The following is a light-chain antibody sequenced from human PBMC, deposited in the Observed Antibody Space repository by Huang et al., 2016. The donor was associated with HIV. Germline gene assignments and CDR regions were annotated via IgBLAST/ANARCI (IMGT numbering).Light chain of an antibody. J-gene: IGKJ4*01. CDR1: QTISIN. V-gene: IGKV3-15*01. Sequence: EIVLTQSPATLSVSPGERATLSCRASQTISINLAWYQHNPGQAPRLLISGASTRATGIPPRFSGSRSGTEFSLTISSLQSEDSAVYYCQEYNNWPPFAFGGGTKVELK. CDR2: GAS. CDR3: QEYNNWPPFA.